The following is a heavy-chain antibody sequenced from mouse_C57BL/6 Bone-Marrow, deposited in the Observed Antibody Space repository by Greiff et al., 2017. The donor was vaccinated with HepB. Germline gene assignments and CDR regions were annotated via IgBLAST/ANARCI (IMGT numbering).Heavy chain of an antibody. CDR1: GYTFPDHN. CDR3: ARAAYYNNWFDC. J-gene: IGHJ3*01. V-gene: IGHV1-22*01. Sequence: VQLKESGPEPVKSGATVKMSCKASGYTFPDHNMHWVKQSHGTSLEWIGYINTNNGGTSYNQKFKGKATLTVKKSSSTAYMELRSLKSEDSAVYYCARAAYYNNWFDCWGQGTGVTVCA. D-gene: IGHD2-5*01. CDR2: INTNNGGT.